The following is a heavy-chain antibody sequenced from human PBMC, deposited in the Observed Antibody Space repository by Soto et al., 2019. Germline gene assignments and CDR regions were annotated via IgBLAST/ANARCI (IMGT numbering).Heavy chain of an antibody. J-gene: IGHJ6*02. CDR3: ERQGFGPLHGLVDV. V-gene: IGHV4-59*08. CDR1: GGSISSYY. Sequence: QVQLQESGPGLVKPSETLSLSCTVSGGSISSYYWSWFRQSPGKRMEWIGYVHHSWGSSYNPSLQSRLPISLNKSKRQFSMKVTSVTATDNAVYYCERQGFGPLHGLVDVWGQGTTVTVSS. D-gene: IGHD3-10*01. CDR2: VHHSWGS.